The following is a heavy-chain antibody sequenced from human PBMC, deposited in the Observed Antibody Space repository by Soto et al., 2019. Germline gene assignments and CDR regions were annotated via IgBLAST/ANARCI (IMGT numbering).Heavy chain of an antibody. V-gene: IGHV3-30*18. CDR2: ISYDGSNK. CDR3: AKVSYDSNHFDY. CDR1: GVTFSSYG. J-gene: IGHJ4*02. Sequence: GVSLRLSCAASGVTFSSYGMHWFRQAPGKGLEWVAVISYDGSNKYYADSVKGRFTISRDNSKNTLYLQMNSLRAEDTAVYYCAKVSYDSNHFDYWGQGTLVTVSS. D-gene: IGHD3-22*01.